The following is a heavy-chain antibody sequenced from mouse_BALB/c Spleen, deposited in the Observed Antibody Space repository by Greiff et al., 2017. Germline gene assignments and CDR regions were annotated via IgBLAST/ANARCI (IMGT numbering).Heavy chain of an antibody. J-gene: IGHJ2*01. CDR1: GYSITSDYA. CDR2: ISYSGST. CDR3: ARLDTTVEYYFDY. V-gene: IGHV3-2*02. Sequence: EVQLQESGPGLVKPSQSLSLTCTVTGYSITSDYAWNWIRQFPGNKLEWMGYISYSGSTSYNPSLKSRISITRDTSKNQFFLQLNSVTTEDTATYYCARLDTTVEYYFDYWGQGTTLTVSS. D-gene: IGHD1-1*01.